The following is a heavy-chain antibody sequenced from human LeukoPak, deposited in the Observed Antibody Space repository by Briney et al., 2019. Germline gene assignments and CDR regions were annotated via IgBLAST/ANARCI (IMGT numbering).Heavy chain of an antibody. V-gene: IGHV4-34*01. CDR2: INHSGST. J-gene: IGHJ6*02. D-gene: IGHD2-21*02. CDR1: GGSFSGYY. Sequence: PSETLSLTCAVYGGSFSGYYWSWIRQPPGKGLEWIGEINHSGSTNYNPSLKSRVTISVDTSKNQFSLKLSSVPAADTAVYYCAGTIIVVVTADRYYGMHVWRQGTTVTVSS. CDR3: AGTIIVVVTADRYYGMHV.